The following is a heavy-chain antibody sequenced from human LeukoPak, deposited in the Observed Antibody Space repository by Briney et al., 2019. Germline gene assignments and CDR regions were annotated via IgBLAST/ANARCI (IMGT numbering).Heavy chain of an antibody. CDR3: AKDRERSRYSSGDLRFDY. CDR2: IYSGGNT. Sequence: TGGSLRLSCAASGFTVSSNYMSWVRQAPGKGLEGVSVIYSGGNTYYADSVKGRFTISRDNSKNTLYLQMNSLRAEDTAVYYCAKDRERSRYSSGDLRFDYWGQGTLVTVSS. V-gene: IGHV3-53*01. CDR1: GFTVSSNY. D-gene: IGHD6-19*01. J-gene: IGHJ4*02.